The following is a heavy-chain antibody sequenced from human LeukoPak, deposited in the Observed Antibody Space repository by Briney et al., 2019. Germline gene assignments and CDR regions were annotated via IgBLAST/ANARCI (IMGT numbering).Heavy chain of an antibody. Sequence: GRSLRLSCAASGFTFDGYDMHWVRQAPGKGVEWVSGISWTSSNIGYADSVKGRFTISRDNAKNSLYLQMNSLRAEDTALYYCAKDMGTRVGSGLGGFDYWGQGTLITVSS. J-gene: IGHJ4*02. D-gene: IGHD6-19*01. CDR3: AKDMGTRVGSGLGGFDY. CDR2: ISWTSSNI. V-gene: IGHV3-9*01. CDR1: GFTFDGYD.